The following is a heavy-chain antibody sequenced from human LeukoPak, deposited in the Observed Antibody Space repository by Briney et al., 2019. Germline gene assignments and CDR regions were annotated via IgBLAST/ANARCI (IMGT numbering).Heavy chain of an antibody. D-gene: IGHD4-17*01. V-gene: IGHV3-48*03. J-gene: IGHJ6*02. Sequence: GGSLRLSCAASGFTFSSYEMNWVLQAPGKGLEWVSYISSSGSTIYYADSVKGRFTIYRDNAKNSLYLQMNSLRAEDTAVYYCASSYGDYELYGMDVWGQGTTVTVSS. CDR1: GFTFSSYE. CDR3: ASSYGDYELYGMDV. CDR2: ISSSGSTI.